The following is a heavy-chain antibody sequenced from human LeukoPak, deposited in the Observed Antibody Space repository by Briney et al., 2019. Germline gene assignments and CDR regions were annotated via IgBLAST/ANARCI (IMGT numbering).Heavy chain of an antibody. CDR1: GFTFSSYS. CDR3: ARSLIVGAKYFDY. CDR2: ISSSSSTI. D-gene: IGHD1-26*01. Sequence: GGSLRLSCAASGFTFSSYSMNWVRQAPGKGLEWVSYISSSSSTIYYADSVKGRFTISRDNAKNSLYLQMNSLRAEDTAVYYCARSLIVGAKYFDYWGQGTLVTVSS. J-gene: IGHJ4*02. V-gene: IGHV3-48*01.